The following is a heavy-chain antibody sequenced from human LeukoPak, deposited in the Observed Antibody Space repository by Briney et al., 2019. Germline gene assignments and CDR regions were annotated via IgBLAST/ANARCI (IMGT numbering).Heavy chain of an antibody. CDR3: ARGVAVAGTITPY. J-gene: IGHJ4*02. Sequence: GGSLRLSCAASGFTFSSYGMHWVRQAPGKGLEWVAVISYDGSNKYYADSVKGRFTISRDNSKNTLYLQMNSLRAEDTAVYYCARGVAVAGTITPYWGQGTLVTVSS. CDR2: ISYDGSNK. V-gene: IGHV3-30*03. D-gene: IGHD6-19*01. CDR1: GFTFSSYG.